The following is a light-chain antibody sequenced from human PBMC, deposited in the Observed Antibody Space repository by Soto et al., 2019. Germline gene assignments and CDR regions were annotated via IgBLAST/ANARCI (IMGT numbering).Light chain of an antibody. CDR2: KAS. J-gene: IGKJ1*01. CDR1: QTISNW. CDR3: QQYNNDFPWT. V-gene: IGKV1-5*03. Sequence: IQMTQSPSTLSASVGDRVTITCRASQTISNWLAWYQQKPGKAPKLLIYKASTLESGVPSRFSGSGSGTEFTLTISSLQPEDFATYYCQQYNNDFPWTFGQGTKVDI.